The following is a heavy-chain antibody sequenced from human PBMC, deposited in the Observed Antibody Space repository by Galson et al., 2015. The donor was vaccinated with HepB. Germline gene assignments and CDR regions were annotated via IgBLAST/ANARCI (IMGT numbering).Heavy chain of an antibody. V-gene: IGHV5-10-1*01. CDR1: GYSFANYW. J-gene: IGHJ6*02. D-gene: IGHD3-3*02. Sequence: QSGAEVKKPGESLRISCKGSGYSFANYWITWVRQMPGKGLEWMGRIDPSDSYTNYSPSFRGHVTISTDKSINTAFLQWSSLKASDTAMYYCAKSQTAPFNAMDVWGQGTTVTVSS. CDR3: AKSQTAPFNAMDV. CDR2: IDPSDSYT.